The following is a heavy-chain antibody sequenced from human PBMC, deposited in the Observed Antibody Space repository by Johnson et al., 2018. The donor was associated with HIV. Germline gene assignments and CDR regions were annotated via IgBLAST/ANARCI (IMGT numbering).Heavy chain of an antibody. CDR1: GFTFTSYG. J-gene: IGHJ3*02. CDR3: ATERAVVNANAFDI. CDR2: IKQDGSEK. V-gene: IGHV3-7*01. Sequence: VQLVESGGGLVQPGGSLRLSCAASGFTFTSYGMHWVRQAPGKGLEWVANIKQDGSEKYSVDSVKGRFTISRDNSKNILYLQMNTLRAEDTAVYYCATERAVVNANAFDIWGQGTMVTVSS. D-gene: IGHD4-23*01.